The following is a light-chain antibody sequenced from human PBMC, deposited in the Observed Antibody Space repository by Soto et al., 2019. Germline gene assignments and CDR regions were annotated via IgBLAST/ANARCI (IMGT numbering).Light chain of an antibody. J-gene: IGLJ7*01. CDR3: LLYYGVSRVI. V-gene: IGLV7-43*01. CDR2: STN. CDR1: TGVVTSDYY. Sequence: QTVVTQEPSLTVSPGGTVTLTCASSTGVVTSDYYPNWFQQKPGQTPRALIYSTNKRHSWTPARFSGSLLGGKAALTLSGVQPEDEAEYYCLLYYGVSRVIFGGGTQLTVL.